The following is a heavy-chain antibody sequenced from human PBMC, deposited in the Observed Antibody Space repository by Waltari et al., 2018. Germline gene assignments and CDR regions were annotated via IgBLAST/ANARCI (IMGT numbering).Heavy chain of an antibody. CDR2: IKPNSGGT. J-gene: IGHJ6*02. CDR1: GYTFTGYY. D-gene: IGHD1-26*01. CDR3: ARDRPHSGSYFDGMDV. V-gene: IGHV1-2*06. Sequence: QVQLVQSGAEGKKPGASVKVSCKASGYTFTGYYMHWVRQAPGQGLEWMGRIKPNSGGTNYAQKFQGRVTMTRDTSISTAYMELSRLRSDDTAVYYCARDRPHSGSYFDGMDVWGQGTTVTVSS.